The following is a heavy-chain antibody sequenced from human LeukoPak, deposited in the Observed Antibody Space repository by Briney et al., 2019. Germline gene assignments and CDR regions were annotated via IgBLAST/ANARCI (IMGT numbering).Heavy chain of an antibody. D-gene: IGHD3-3*02. CDR2: MNPNSGNT. CDR1: GYTFTSYD. J-gene: IGHJ4*02. V-gene: IGHV1-8*01. Sequence: ASVKVSCRASGYTFTSYDINWVRQATGQGLEWMGWMNPNSGNTGYAQKFQGRVTMTRNTSIGTAYMELSSLRSEDTAEYYCARGIFLTPDNDYWGQGTLVTVSS. CDR3: ARGIFLTPDNDY.